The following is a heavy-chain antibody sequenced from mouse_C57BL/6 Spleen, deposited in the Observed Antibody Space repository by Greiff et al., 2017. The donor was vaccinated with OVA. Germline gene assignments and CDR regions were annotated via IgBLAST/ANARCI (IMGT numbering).Heavy chain of an antibody. J-gene: IGHJ2*01. CDR2: ISSGSSTI. CDR3: AKSPGTRTYYFDY. Sequence: EVQLVESGGGLVKPGGSLKLSCAASGFTFSDYGMHWVRQAPEKGLEWVAYISSGSSTIYYADTVKGRFTISRDNAKNTLFLQMTSLRSEDTAMYYCAKSPGTRTYYFDYWGQGTTLTVSS. D-gene: IGHD4-1*01. CDR1: GFTFSDYG. V-gene: IGHV5-17*01.